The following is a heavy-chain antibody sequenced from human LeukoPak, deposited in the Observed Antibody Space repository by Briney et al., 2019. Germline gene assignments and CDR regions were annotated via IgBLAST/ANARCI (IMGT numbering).Heavy chain of an antibody. Sequence: ASVKVSCKASGYTFTSYHNNWVRQATGQGLEWMGWMNPNSGNTGYAQKFEGRVTMTRNNSISTAYMALSSLRSEDTAVYYCARGYYDSSGYTDFQHWGQGTLVTVSS. D-gene: IGHD3-22*01. CDR3: ARGYYDSSGYTDFQH. CDR1: GYTFTSYH. J-gene: IGHJ1*01. V-gene: IGHV1-8*01. CDR2: MNPNSGNT.